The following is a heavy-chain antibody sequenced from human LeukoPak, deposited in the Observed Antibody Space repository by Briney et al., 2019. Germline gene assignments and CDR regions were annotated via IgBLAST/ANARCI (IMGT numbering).Heavy chain of an antibody. CDR1: GFTFSSYG. V-gene: IGHV3-30*03. CDR2: ISYDGSNK. Sequence: PGGSLRLSCAASGFTFSSYGMHWVRQAPGKGLEWVAVISYDGSNKYYADSVKGRFTISRDNSKNTLYLQMNSLGAEDTAVYYCATHLGSYFDYWGQGTLVTVSS. D-gene: IGHD1-26*01. CDR3: ATHLGSYFDY. J-gene: IGHJ4*02.